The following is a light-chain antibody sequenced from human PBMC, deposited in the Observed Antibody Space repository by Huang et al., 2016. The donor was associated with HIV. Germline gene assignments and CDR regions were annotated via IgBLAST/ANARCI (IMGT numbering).Light chain of an antibody. CDR1: QGISRY. CDR2: AAS. CDR3: QQYYSYPRGT. V-gene: IGKV1-8*01. Sequence: AIRMTQSPSSLSASTGDRVTITCRASQGISRYLAWYQQKPGKAPKLLNYAASTLQSGVPSRFSGSGSGTDFTLTISCLQSEDFATYYWQQYYSYPRGTFGQGTKVEIK. J-gene: IGKJ1*01.